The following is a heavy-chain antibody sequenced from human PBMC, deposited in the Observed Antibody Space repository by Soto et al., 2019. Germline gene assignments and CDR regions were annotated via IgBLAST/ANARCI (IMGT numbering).Heavy chain of an antibody. CDR1: GYSVSSNSAA. CDR2: TYYRSKWYN. CDR3: ARFFLLAVAGTYGMDV. J-gene: IGHJ6*02. V-gene: IGHV6-1*01. Sequence: SQTLSLTCAISGYSVSSNSAAWNLIRQSPSRGLEWLGRTYYRSKWYNDYAVSVKSRITINPDTSKNQFSLQLNSVTPEDTAVYYCARFFLLAVAGTYGMDVWGQGTTVTVSS. D-gene: IGHD6-19*01.